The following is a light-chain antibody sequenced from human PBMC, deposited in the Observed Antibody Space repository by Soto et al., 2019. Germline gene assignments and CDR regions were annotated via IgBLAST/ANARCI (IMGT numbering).Light chain of an antibody. CDR1: SSDIGAYNY. Sequence: QSALTQPASVSGSPGQSITISCTGSSSDIGAYNYVSWYQQYPGKAPKLLIYEVSNRPSGVSDRFSGSKSGNTASLTISGLQAEDEADYHCSSLTSGSTLYVVFGGGTKLTVL. CDR3: SSLTSGSTLYVV. J-gene: IGLJ2*01. V-gene: IGLV2-14*01. CDR2: EVS.